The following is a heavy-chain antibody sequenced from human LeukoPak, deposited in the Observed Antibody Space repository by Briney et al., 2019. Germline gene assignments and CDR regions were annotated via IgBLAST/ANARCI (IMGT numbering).Heavy chain of an antibody. CDR3: ARDGGIGLDY. Sequence: PGGSLRLSCVASGYTFSSYGMHWVRQAPGKGLQWVAVIWYDESKKYYTDSVKGRFTISRDVSKNTLYLQMSSLRAEDSAMYYCARDGGIGLDYWGQGTLVTVSS. J-gene: IGHJ4*02. D-gene: IGHD2-21*01. V-gene: IGHV3-33*01. CDR2: IWYDESKK. CDR1: GYTFSSYG.